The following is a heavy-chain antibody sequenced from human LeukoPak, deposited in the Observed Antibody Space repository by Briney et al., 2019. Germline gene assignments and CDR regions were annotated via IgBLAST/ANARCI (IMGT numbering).Heavy chain of an antibody. V-gene: IGHV5-51*01. CDR3: ARWFNSNYGSDY. D-gene: IGHD4-11*01. CDR2: IYPGDSDT. CDR1: GCIFTNYW. J-gene: IGHJ4*02. Sequence: GGSLQISCQGSGCIFTNYWIGWGRQMPGKGLEWRGIIYPGDSDTRYSPSFQGQVTISADKSISTAYLQWSSLKASDTAMYYCARWFNSNYGSDYWGQGTLVTVSP.